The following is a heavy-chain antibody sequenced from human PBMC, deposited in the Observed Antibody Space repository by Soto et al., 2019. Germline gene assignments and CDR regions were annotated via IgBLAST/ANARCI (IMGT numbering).Heavy chain of an antibody. CDR2: IDHSGST. CDR1: GGSFSGDY. CDR3: ARGRVVVPAAVMSNCLDH. V-gene: IGHV4-34*01. Sequence: SETLSLTCGVNGGSFSGDYWNWIRQSPGKGLEWMGEIDHSGSTNYNPSLKSRVTILVDTSRSQLSLKLSFVTAADTAVYYCARGRVVVPAAVMSNCLDHWGQGALVTVSS. J-gene: IGHJ5*02. D-gene: IGHD2-2*01.